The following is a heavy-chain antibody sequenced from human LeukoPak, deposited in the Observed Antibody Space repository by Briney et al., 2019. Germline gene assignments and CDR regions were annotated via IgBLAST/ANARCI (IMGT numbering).Heavy chain of an antibody. CDR3: ARRGGGVAGTFDY. D-gene: IGHD6-19*01. V-gene: IGHV3-53*01. CDR1: GFTVSSNY. Sequence: GGSLRLSCAASGFTVSSNYMSWVRQAPGKELEWVSIIYSGGSTFYADSVKGRFTISRDNAKNSLYLQMNSLRAEDTAVYYCARRGGGVAGTFDYWGQGTLVTVSS. CDR2: IYSGGST. J-gene: IGHJ4*02.